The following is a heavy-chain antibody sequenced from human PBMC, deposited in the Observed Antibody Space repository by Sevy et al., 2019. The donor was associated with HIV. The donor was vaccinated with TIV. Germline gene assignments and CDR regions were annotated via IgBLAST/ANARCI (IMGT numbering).Heavy chain of an antibody. CDR1: GFSFSSFA. Sequence: GGSLRLSCAASGFSFSSFAMSWVCHIPGKGLEWVSTINGRGGSAYYADSVKGRFTLSRDNSNNTVFLQMNRLRDEDTAVYYCARPTPRIAPSSAALFDYWGQGTLVTVSS. J-gene: IGHJ4*02. D-gene: IGHD1-26*01. V-gene: IGHV3-23*01. CDR3: ARPTPRIAPSSAALFDY. CDR2: INGRGGSA.